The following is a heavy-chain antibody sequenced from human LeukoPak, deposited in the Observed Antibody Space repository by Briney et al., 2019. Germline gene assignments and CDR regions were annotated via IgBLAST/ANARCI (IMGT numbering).Heavy chain of an antibody. V-gene: IGHV3-30*04. CDR2: IRYDGSNK. CDR3: VRALTDYDRNFDY. J-gene: IGHJ4*02. Sequence: PGRSLRLSCAASGFTFSSYAIHWVRQAPGKGLEWVAFIRYDGSNKYYADSVKGRFTISRDNSKNTLYLQMNNLIADDTAVYYCVRALTDYDRNFDYWGQGTLVTVSS. D-gene: IGHD4-17*01. CDR1: GFTFSSYA.